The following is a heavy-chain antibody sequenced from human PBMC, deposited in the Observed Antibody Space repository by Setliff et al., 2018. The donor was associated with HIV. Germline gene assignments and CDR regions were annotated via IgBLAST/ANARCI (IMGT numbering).Heavy chain of an antibody. J-gene: IGHJ4*02. Sequence: SETLSLTCAVYGGSFSGYYWSWIRQPPEKGLEWIGEINHSGSTNYNPSLKSRVTISVDTSKNQFSLKLNSVTAADTAVYYCARPNYYDSSGSFDYWGQGTLVTVSS. D-gene: IGHD3-22*01. CDR3: ARPNYYDSSGSFDY. V-gene: IGHV4-34*01. CDR2: INHSGST. CDR1: GGSFSGYY.